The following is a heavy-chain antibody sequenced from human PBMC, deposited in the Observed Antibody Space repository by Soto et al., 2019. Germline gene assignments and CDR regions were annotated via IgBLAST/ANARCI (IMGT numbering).Heavy chain of an antibody. D-gene: IGHD3-10*02. V-gene: IGHV1-8*01. CDR3: ARDCSGSYYYYYYMDV. Sequence: ASVKVSCKASGYTFTSYDINWVRQATGQGLEWMGWMNPNSGNTGYAQKFQGRVTMTRNTSISTAYMELSSLRSEDTAVYYCARDCSGSYYYYYYMDVWGKGTTVTVSS. CDR2: MNPNSGNT. CDR1: GYTFTSYD. J-gene: IGHJ6*03.